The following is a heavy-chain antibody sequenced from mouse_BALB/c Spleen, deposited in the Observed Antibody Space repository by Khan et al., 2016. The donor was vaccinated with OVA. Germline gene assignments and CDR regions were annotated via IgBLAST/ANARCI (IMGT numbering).Heavy chain of an antibody. Sequence: QVQLKQSGPELVKPGASVKMSCKASGYIFTDYVINWVKQRTGQGLEWIGEIYPESGTTYYNEKFKGKATLTADKSSNTVYMQLSSLTSEDSAVYFCAKNYASWFAYWGQGTLVTVSA. V-gene: IGHV1-77*01. CDR1: GYIFTDYV. J-gene: IGHJ3*01. CDR3: AKNYASWFAY. CDR2: IYPESGTT. D-gene: IGHD1-1*02.